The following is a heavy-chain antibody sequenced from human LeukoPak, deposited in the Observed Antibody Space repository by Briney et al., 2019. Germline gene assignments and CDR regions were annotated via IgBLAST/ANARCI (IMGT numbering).Heavy chain of an antibody. V-gene: IGHV1-69*06. Sequence: GASVKVSCKASGYTFTSYYMHWVRQAPGQGLEWMGGIIPIFGTANYAQKFQGRVTITADKSTSTAYMELSSLRSEDTAVYYCAREKLTVVNPNYYYYYYMDVWGKGTTVTVSS. J-gene: IGHJ6*03. CDR3: AREKLTVVNPNYYYYYYMDV. CDR2: IIPIFGTA. CDR1: GYTFTSYY. D-gene: IGHD4-23*01.